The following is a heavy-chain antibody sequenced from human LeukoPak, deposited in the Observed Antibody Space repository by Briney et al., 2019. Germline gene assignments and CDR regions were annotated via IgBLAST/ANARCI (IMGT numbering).Heavy chain of an antibody. J-gene: IGHJ4*02. CDR1: GGSISSSDHY. CDR3: ARDRDGYNRFDF. D-gene: IGHD5-24*01. V-gene: IGHV4-30-4*02. CDR2: IYYSGST. Sequence: SETLSLTCTVSGGSISSSDHYWSWIRQPPGKGLEWIGFIYYSGSTYYNPSLKSRVTISVDTSKNQFSLKLSSVTAADTAVYYCARDRDGYNRFDFWGQGTLVTVSS.